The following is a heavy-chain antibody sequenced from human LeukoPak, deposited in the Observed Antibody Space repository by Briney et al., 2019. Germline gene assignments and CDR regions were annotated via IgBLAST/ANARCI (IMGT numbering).Heavy chain of an antibody. J-gene: IGHJ4*02. V-gene: IGHV3-21*01. Sequence: PGGSLRLSCAASGFTFSSYSMNWVRQAPGKGLEWVSYISSTSNYIYYADSVKGRFTISRDNAKNSLFLQMNSLRAEDTAVYYCARDRSWGSLEGLYYFDCWGQGTLVTVSS. CDR1: GFTFSSYS. D-gene: IGHD3-16*01. CDR2: ISSTSNYI. CDR3: ARDRSWGSLEGLYYFDC.